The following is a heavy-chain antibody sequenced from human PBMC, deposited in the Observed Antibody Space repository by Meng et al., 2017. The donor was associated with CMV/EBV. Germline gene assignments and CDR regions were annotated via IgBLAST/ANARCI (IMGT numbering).Heavy chain of an antibody. V-gene: IGHV2-5*02. CDR2: IYWDDDK. Sequence: QITLKEAGPTLVKPTQTLTLTCTFSGFSLSTSGVGVGWIRQPPGKALEWLALIYWDDDKRYSPSLKSRLTITKDTSKNQVVLTMTNMDPVDTATYYCARIAAAGRFDYWGQGTLVTGSS. CDR1: GFSLSTSGVG. D-gene: IGHD6-13*01. J-gene: IGHJ4*02. CDR3: ARIAAAGRFDY.